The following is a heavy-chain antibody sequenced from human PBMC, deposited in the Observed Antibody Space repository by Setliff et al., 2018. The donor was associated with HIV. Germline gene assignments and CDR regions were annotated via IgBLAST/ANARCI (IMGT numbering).Heavy chain of an antibody. CDR1: GASMSSGDYY. Sequence: PSETLSLTCTVSGASMSSGDYYWSWIRQPPGKGLEWIGYIYYSGNSYYNPSLKSRVTLSVDTSKNQFSLKVNSVTAADTAVYYCAREVNIPVRGITDDAFDIWGQGTMVTVSS. CDR3: AREVNIPVRGITDDAFDI. CDR2: IYYSGNS. D-gene: IGHD3-10*01. V-gene: IGHV4-30-4*08. J-gene: IGHJ3*02.